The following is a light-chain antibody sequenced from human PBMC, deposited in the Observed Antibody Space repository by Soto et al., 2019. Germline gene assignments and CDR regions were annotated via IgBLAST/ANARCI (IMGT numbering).Light chain of an antibody. CDR3: SSYTTSSSYA. V-gene: IGLV2-14*01. Sequence: ALLQPASVPGHPGHSTTIPCTGSSGDGGGYNYVSWYQQYPGKAPKLMIYEVGNRPSGVSNRFSGSKSGNTASLTISGLQAEDEADYYCSSYTTSSSYALGTGTKVNV. J-gene: IGLJ1*01. CDR2: EVG. CDR1: SGDGGGYNY.